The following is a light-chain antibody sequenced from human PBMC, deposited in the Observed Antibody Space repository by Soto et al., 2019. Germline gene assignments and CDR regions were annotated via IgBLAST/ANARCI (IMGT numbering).Light chain of an antibody. CDR3: QSYGSSPPHT. CDR2: GAS. CDR1: QSVRNNY. J-gene: IGKJ2*01. Sequence: EIVLTQSPGTLSLSPGEGATLSCRASQSVRNNYLAWYQQKPGQAPRLLISGASSRATGVPDRFSGSGSGTDFTLIISRLESEDFAVYYCQSYGSSPPHTFGQGTRLEIK. V-gene: IGKV3-20*01.